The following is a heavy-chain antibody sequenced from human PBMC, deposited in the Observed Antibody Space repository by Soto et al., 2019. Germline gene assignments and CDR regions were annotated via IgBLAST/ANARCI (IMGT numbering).Heavy chain of an antibody. J-gene: IGHJ6*02. CDR3: ARLRGYYDFWSGYQPLYYYYGMDV. CDR1: GGSFSGYY. D-gene: IGHD3-3*01. CDR2: INHSGST. V-gene: IGHV4-34*01. Sequence: QVQLQQWGAGLLKPSETLSLTCAVYGGSFSGYYWSWIRQPPGKGLEWIGEINHSGSTNYNPSLKSRVTISVDTSKNQFSLKLSSVTAADTAVYYCARLRGYYDFWSGYQPLYYYYGMDVWGQGTTVTVSS.